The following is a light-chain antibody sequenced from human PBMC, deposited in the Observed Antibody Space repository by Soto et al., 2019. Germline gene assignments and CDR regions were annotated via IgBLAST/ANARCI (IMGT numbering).Light chain of an antibody. J-gene: IGLJ3*02. CDR2: GDN. CDR3: ATWDDSLNGPV. V-gene: IGLV1-40*01. Sequence: QSVLTQPPSMSGAPGQRVTMSCTGSSSNLGAGYDVHWYQRLPGAAPKLLIYGDNYRPAGVPDRFSGSKSGTSASLAISGLQSEDEADYHCATWDDSLNGPVFGGGTKVTVL. CDR1: SSNLGAGYD.